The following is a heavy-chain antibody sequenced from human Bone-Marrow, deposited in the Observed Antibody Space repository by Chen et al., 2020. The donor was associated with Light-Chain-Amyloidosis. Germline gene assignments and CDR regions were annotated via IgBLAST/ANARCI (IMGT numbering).Heavy chain of an antibody. CDR2: INTDGSTT. V-gene: IGHV3-74*02. Sequence: EVQLVESGGGLVQPGGCLRLSCAASGFSFSSYWMHWVRQATGKGLVWVSRINTDGSTTTYADSVRGRFTISRDNAKNTLFLQMSSLRAEDTAIYYCVYDSHREAAFDIWGQGTMVTVSS. D-gene: IGHD3-22*01. CDR1: GFSFSSYW. J-gene: IGHJ3*02. CDR3: VYDSHREAAFDI.